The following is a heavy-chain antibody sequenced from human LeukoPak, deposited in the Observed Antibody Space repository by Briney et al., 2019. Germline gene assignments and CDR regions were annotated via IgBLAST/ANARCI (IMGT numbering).Heavy chain of an antibody. CDR1: GGSISSSSYY. D-gene: IGHD6-6*01. J-gene: IGHJ5*02. CDR2: IYYSGST. CDR3: ARLWGSSYLDP. V-gene: IGHV4-39*01. Sequence: PSETLSLTCTVSGGSISSSSYYWGGIRQPPGKGLEWIGSIYYSGSTYYNPSLKSRVTISVDTSKNQFSLKVRSVTAADTAVYYCARLWGSSYLDPWGQGTLVTVSS.